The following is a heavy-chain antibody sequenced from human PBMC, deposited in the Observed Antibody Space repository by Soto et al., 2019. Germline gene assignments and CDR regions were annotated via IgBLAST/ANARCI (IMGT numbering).Heavy chain of an antibody. CDR1: GFTFSSYA. D-gene: IGHD2-2*02. V-gene: IGHV3-23*01. J-gene: IGHJ6*02. CDR3: AKEHIVPAAITQYYYYGMDV. CDR2: ISGSGGST. Sequence: GGSLRLSCAASGFTFSSYAMSWVRQAPGKGLEWVSAISGSGGSTYYADSVKGRFTISRDNSKNTLYLQMNSLRAEDTAVYYCAKEHIVPAAITQYYYYGMDVWGQGTTVTVSS.